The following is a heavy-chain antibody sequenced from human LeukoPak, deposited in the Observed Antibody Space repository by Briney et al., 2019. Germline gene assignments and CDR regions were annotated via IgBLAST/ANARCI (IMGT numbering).Heavy chain of an antibody. V-gene: IGHV7-4-1*02. Sequence: ASVKVSCKASGYSFTSYGMNWVRQAPGQGLEWMGWINTNTGSPTYAQGFTGRFVFSLDTSVSTAYLQISSLKAEDTAVYYCANHGDYLNYWGQGTLVTVSS. CDR2: INTNTGSP. CDR3: ANHGDYLNY. J-gene: IGHJ4*02. CDR1: GYSFTSYG. D-gene: IGHD4-17*01.